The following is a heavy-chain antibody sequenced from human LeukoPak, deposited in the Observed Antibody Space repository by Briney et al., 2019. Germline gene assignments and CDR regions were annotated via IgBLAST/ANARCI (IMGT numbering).Heavy chain of an antibody. Sequence: KAGGSLRLSCVASGFTFNNAWMSWVRQAPGKGLEWVGRIKSETSGGTTDYAAPVKGGFTISRDDSKNTLFLQMNSLKTEDTAVYYCTTAPSALDYWGQGTLVTVSS. V-gene: IGHV3-15*01. CDR3: TTAPSALDY. CDR2: IKSETSGGTT. J-gene: IGHJ4*02. CDR1: GFTFNNAW.